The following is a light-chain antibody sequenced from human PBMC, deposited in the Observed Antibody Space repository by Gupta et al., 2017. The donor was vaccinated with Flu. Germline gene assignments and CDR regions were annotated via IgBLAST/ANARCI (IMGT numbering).Light chain of an antibody. CDR2: ENF. Sequence: QSVLTQPPSVSAAPGQKVTISCSGGSSNIENNYVSWYQQLPGAAPKLLIYENFKRPSGIPDRFSGSKSGTSATLGITGLQTGDEAHYYCATWDNTLRAGVFGGGTKLTVL. CDR3: ATWDNTLRAGV. V-gene: IGLV1-51*02. J-gene: IGLJ3*02. CDR1: SSNIENNY.